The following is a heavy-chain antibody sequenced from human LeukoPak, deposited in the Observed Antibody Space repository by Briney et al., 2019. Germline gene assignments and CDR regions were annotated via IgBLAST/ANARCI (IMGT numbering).Heavy chain of an antibody. CDR1: GFSLSTSAMC. J-gene: IGHJ3*02. CDR3: ARIMVRGVTHAFDI. V-gene: IGHV2-70*11. Sequence: SGPTLVNPTQTLTLTCTFSGFSLSTSAMCVSWIRQPPEKALEWLARIDWDDDKYYSTSLKTRLTISKDTSKNQVVLTVTNMNPVDTATYYCARIMVRGVTHAFDIWGQGTMVTVSS. D-gene: IGHD3-10*01. CDR2: IDWDDDK.